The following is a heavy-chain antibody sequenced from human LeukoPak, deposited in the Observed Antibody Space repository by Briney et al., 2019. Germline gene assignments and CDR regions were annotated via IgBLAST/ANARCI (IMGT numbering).Heavy chain of an antibody. J-gene: IGHJ6*02. Sequence: GGSLRLSCAASGFTFTSYAMTWVRQAPGKGLEWVSFIRDSGDRTYSADSVKGRFTISRDNSKNTLFLQMNSLRAEDTAVYYCTTASWGMDVWGQGTTVIVTS. CDR3: TTASWGMDV. CDR2: IRDSGDRT. CDR1: GFTFTSYA. V-gene: IGHV3-23*01.